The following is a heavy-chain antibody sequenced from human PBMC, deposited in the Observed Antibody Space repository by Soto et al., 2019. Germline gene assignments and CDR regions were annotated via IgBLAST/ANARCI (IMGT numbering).Heavy chain of an antibody. J-gene: IGHJ4*02. CDR1: GYTFTNYA. CDR3: ARDLRGGVYFDY. CDR2: SNADNGDS. Sequence: QVHLVQSGAEVREPGASVKVSCKTSGYTFTNYAMHWVRQAPGQRLEWMGWSNADNGDSKYSQRFQGRVTLTWDTSATTNYMELTRLTSGDTAVYYCARDLRGGVYFDYWGQGTLVTVSS. V-gene: IGHV1-3*01. D-gene: IGHD2-8*01.